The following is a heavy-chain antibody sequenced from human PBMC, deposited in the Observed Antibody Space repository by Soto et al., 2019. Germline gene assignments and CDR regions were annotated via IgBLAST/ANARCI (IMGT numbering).Heavy chain of an antibody. V-gene: IGHV3-23*01. CDR1: GFTFSSYA. D-gene: IGHD6-19*01. CDR3: AKDIGGWYSGCDY. Sequence: EVQLLESGGGLVQPGGSLRLSCAASGFTFSSYAMSWVRQAPGKGVEWVSGFSGSGAYTYYADSVKGRYTISRDNTKNTLYLQMNSLRAEDTAVYYCAKDIGGWYSGCDYWGQGTLVTVSS. J-gene: IGHJ4*02. CDR2: FSGSGAYT.